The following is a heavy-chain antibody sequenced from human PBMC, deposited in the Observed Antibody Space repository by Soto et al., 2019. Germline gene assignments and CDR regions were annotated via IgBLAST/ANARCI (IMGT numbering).Heavy chain of an antibody. CDR3: AREQAPEYSSSWMNWFDP. J-gene: IGHJ5*02. CDR2: TYYRSKWYN. CDR1: GDSVSSNSAA. Sequence: SQTLSLTCAISGDSVSSNSAAWNWIRQSPSRGLERLGRTYYRSKWYNDYAVSVKSRITINPDTSKNQFSLQLNSVTPEDTAVYYCAREQAPEYSSSWMNWFDPWGQGTLVTVSS. D-gene: IGHD6-13*01. V-gene: IGHV6-1*01.